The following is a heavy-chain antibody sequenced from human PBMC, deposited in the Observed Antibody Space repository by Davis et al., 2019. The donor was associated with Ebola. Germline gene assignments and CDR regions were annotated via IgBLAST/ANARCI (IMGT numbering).Heavy chain of an antibody. CDR1: GDSVNTGSYY. CDR2: IYYGGST. D-gene: IGHD3-22*01. V-gene: IGHV4-61*01. CDR3: ASGYYDGRGYSSPAHFAY. Sequence: PSETLSLTCTVSGDSVNTGSYYWSWIRQPPGKGLEWIAYIYYGGSTRYNPSLKSRVTISVDTSTNQFSLRLISVTAEDTAVYYCASGYYDGRGYSSPAHFAYWGHGSLVTVSS. J-gene: IGHJ4*01.